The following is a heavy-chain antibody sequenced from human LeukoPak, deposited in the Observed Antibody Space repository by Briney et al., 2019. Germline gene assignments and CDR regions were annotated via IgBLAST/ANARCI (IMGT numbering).Heavy chain of an antibody. Sequence: PGGSLRLSCAASGFTFTSYGMSWVRQAPGKGLEWVGRIKSKTDGGTTDYAAPVKGRFTISRDDSKNTLYLQMNSLKTEDTAVYYCTTARYYYDSSSYYWGQGTLVTVSS. V-gene: IGHV3-15*01. CDR3: TTARYYYDSSSYY. J-gene: IGHJ4*02. D-gene: IGHD3-22*01. CDR1: GFTFTSYG. CDR2: IKSKTDGGTT.